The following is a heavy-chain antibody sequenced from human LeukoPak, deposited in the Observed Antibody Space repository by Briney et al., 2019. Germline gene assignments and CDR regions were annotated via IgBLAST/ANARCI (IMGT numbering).Heavy chain of an antibody. J-gene: IGHJ3*02. Sequence: SQTLSLTRTVSGGSISSGGYYWSWIRQHPGKGLEWIGYIYYSGSTDYNPSLKSRFTMSVDTSKNQFSLKLSSVTAADTAVYYCASADYDMAFDIWGQGTMVTVSS. CDR2: IYYSGST. D-gene: IGHD3-9*01. CDR3: ASADYDMAFDI. CDR1: GGSISSGGYY. V-gene: IGHV4-31*03.